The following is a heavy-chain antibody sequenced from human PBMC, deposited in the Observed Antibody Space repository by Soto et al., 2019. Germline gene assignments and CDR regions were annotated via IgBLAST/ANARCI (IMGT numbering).Heavy chain of an antibody. Sequence: QVQLVQSGAEVKTPGSSLKVSCTVSGSRFSNYVISWVRQAPGHGLEWLGRIIPIFNTTQYAQKFQGRVTRTADKSTNTASLELSSLTSDDTAVYYCAREGRGKKAGYNGLVSLGYWGQGTLVTVSS. J-gene: IGHJ4*02. D-gene: IGHD2-2*02. CDR1: GSRFSNYV. V-gene: IGHV1-69*06. CDR2: IIPIFNTT. CDR3: AREGRGKKAGYNGLVSLGY.